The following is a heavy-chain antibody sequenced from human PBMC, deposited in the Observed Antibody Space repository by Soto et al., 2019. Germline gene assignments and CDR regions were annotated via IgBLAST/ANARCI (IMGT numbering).Heavy chain of an antibody. CDR3: ARRGSSWDGVDY. CDR2: IYYSGST. D-gene: IGHD6-13*01. J-gene: IGHJ4*02. Sequence: TLTLTCTVSGGSISSGDYYWSWIRQPPGKGLEWIGYIYYSGSTYYNPSLKSRVTISVDTSKNQFSLKLSSVTAADTAVYYCARRGSSWDGVDYWGQGTLVTVPS. CDR1: GGSISSGDYY. V-gene: IGHV4-30-4*01.